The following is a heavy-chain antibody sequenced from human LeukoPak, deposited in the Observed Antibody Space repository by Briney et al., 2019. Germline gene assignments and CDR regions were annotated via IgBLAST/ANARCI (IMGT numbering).Heavy chain of an antibody. CDR2: IYYSGST. CDR3: ARGMAVAAAYFDY. CDR1: GGSISSYY. D-gene: IGHD2-15*01. J-gene: IGHJ4*02. V-gene: IGHV4-59*01. Sequence: SETLSLTCTVSGGSISSYYWSWIRQPPGKGLERIGYIYYSGSTNYNPSLKSRVTISVDTSKNQFSLKLSSVTAADTAVYYCARGMAVAAAYFDYWGQGTLVTVSS.